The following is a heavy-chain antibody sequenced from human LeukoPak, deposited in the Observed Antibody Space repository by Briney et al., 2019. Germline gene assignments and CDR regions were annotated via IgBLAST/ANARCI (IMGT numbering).Heavy chain of an antibody. Sequence: GRSLRLSCAASGFSFSNYGMHWVRRAPGKGLEWVAVIWYDGSNKYYADSVKGRFAISRDNSKSTLFLQMNSLRAEDTAIYYCARDKLEPGYSMDVWGQGTTVTVSS. CDR1: GFSFSNYG. CDR2: IWYDGSNK. V-gene: IGHV3-33*08. D-gene: IGHD1-1*01. J-gene: IGHJ6*02. CDR3: ARDKLEPGYSMDV.